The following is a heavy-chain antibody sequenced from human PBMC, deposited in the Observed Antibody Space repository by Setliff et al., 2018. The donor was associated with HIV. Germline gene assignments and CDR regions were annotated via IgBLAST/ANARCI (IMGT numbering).Heavy chain of an antibody. J-gene: IGHJ4*02. V-gene: IGHV1-69*13. D-gene: IGHD5-12*01. CDR1: GGTFSTHA. Sequence: SVKVSCKASGGTFSTHAINWVRQAPGQGLEWMGGIIPIFGTTHYAQKLQGRVTITADESTSTVYMGLSSLRSEDTAFYYCARSAHDSETGYWGQGTLVTVSS. CDR3: ARSAHDSETGY. CDR2: IIPIFGTT.